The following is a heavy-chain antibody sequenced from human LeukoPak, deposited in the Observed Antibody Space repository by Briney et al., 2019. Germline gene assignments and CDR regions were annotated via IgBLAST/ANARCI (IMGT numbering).Heavy chain of an antibody. V-gene: IGHV3-30-3*01. CDR2: ISYDGSNK. CDR3: ARGQTDYYGSGSYGYFDH. J-gene: IGHJ4*02. D-gene: IGHD3-10*01. Sequence: GGSLRLSCAASGFTFSSYAMHWVRQAPGKGLEWVAVISYDGSNKYYADSVKGRFTISRDNSKNTLYLQMNSLRAEDTAVYYCARGQTDYYGSGSYGYFDHWGQGTLVSVSS. CDR1: GFTFSSYA.